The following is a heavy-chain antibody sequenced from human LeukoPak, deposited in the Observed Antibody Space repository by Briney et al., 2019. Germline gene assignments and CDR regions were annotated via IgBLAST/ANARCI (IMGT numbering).Heavy chain of an antibody. CDR2: IYYSGST. J-gene: IGHJ3*02. Sequence: SETLSLTCSVSGGSISSSSYYWGWIRQPPGKGLEWIGSIYYSGSTYYNPSLKSRVTISVDTSKHQFSLKLSSVTAVDTAVYYCARPSRTGGLGAFDIWGQGTVVTVSS. D-gene: IGHD6-19*01. V-gene: IGHV4-39*01. CDR3: ARPSRTGGLGAFDI. CDR1: GGSISSSSYY.